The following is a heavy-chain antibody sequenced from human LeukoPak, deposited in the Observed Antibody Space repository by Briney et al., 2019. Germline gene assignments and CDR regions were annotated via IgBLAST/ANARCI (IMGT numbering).Heavy chain of an antibody. J-gene: IGHJ4*02. CDR2: ISYDGSNK. D-gene: IGHD3-22*01. V-gene: IGHV3-30*04. CDR3: AKDVASRGPYDSSGYYYSYFDY. Sequence: GGSLRLSCAASGFTFRSYAIPRVRQAPGKGLEWVAVISYDGSNKYYTDSVKGRFTISRDNSKNTLYLQMNSLRAEDTAVYYCAKDVASRGPYDSSGYYYSYFDYWGQGTLVTASS. CDR1: GFTFRSYA.